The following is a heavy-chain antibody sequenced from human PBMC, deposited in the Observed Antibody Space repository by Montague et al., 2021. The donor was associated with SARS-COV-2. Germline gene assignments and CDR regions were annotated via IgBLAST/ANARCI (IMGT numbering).Heavy chain of an antibody. CDR1: GFSLSTSGMC. V-gene: IGHV2-70*20. CDR3: ARSYGTTVVTRAFDY. CDR2: IDWDDDK. Sequence: PALVKPTQTLTLTCTFSGFSLSTSGMCVSWVRQPPGKALEWLTLIDWDDDKYYSTSLKTRLTISKDTFKNQVALTMTNMDPVDTATYYCARSYGTTVVTRAFDYWGQGTLVTVSS. J-gene: IGHJ4*02. D-gene: IGHD4-23*01.